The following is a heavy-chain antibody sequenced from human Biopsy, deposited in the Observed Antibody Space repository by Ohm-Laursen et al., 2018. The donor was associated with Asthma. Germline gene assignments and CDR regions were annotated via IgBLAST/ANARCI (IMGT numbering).Heavy chain of an antibody. CDR1: GYTFISCH. CDR2: INPNSGGT. Sequence: ASVKVSCKASGYTFISCHIHWMRQAPGQGLEWMGRINPNSGGTNYAQKFQGRVTMTRDTSISTAYMEVSRLRSDGTAVYYCARGQKSAGDRWFDPWGQGTLVTVSS. V-gene: IGHV1-2*06. CDR3: ARGQKSAGDRWFDP. J-gene: IGHJ5*02. D-gene: IGHD6-13*01.